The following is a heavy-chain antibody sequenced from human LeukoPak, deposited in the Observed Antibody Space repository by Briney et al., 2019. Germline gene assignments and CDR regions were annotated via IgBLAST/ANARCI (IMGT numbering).Heavy chain of an antibody. V-gene: IGHV4-30-4*02. CDR1: GGSISSGDYY. CDR3: ARTYHYGSGSYFLFDF. J-gene: IGHJ4*02. CDR2: IYYSGST. D-gene: IGHD3-10*01. Sequence: PSETLSLTCTVSGGSISSGDYYWSWIRQPPGKGLEWIGYIYYSGSTYYNPSLKSRVIISVDKSKNQFSLKLSSVTAADTAVYYCARTYHYGSGSYFLFDFWGQGTLVTVSS.